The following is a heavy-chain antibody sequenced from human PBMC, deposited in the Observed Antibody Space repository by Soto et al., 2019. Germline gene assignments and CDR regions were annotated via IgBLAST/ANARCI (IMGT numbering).Heavy chain of an antibody. J-gene: IGHJ6*02. D-gene: IGHD2-8*01. CDR3: AKNGQPPYYYYGLDF. V-gene: IGHV1-18*01. Sequence: ASVKVSCKASGYTFTRYVSSWVRQAPGQGLEWMGWISGYNGDTNYAQKFQDRVSMTIDTSTGTAYMELRSLTSDDTAIYYCAKNGQPPYYYYGLDFWGQGTKVTVSS. CDR2: ISGYNGDT. CDR1: GYTFTRYV.